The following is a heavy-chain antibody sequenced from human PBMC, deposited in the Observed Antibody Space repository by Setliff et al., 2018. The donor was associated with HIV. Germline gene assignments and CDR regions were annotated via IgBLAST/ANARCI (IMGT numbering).Heavy chain of an antibody. D-gene: IGHD3-16*01. CDR3: ARAPSHYDVFTDSYVPYHLDH. CDR2: IYYDGST. Sequence: SETLSLTCTISGGSISLHYWSWIRQPPGKGLEWIGTIYYDGSTIYDPSLRSRVTMSVDTSKNQFSVKLNSVTAADTAVYYCARAPSHYDVFTDSYVPYHLDHWGQGKLVTVSS. V-gene: IGHV4-59*11. CDR1: GGSISLHY. J-gene: IGHJ4*02.